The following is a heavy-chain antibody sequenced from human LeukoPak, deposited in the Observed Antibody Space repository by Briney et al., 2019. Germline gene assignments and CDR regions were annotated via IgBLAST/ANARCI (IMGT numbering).Heavy chain of an antibody. CDR3: ARDVHGDYWSCWFDP. V-gene: IGHV1-69*05. Sequence: ASVKVSCKTSGGTFNNSAISWVRQAPGQELEWLGGIMPLFGTAGYAQKFQGRVTITKDESTRTVYLELTSLTSDDTAVYYCARDVHGDYWSCWFDPWGQGTLVSVSS. CDR2: IMPLFGTA. CDR1: GGTFNNSA. D-gene: IGHD4-17*01. J-gene: IGHJ5*02.